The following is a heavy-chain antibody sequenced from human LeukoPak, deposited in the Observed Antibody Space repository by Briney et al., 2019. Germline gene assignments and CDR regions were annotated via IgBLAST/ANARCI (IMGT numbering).Heavy chain of an antibody. CDR3: AKDGARITMVRGVIDY. CDR2: ISGSGGST. Sequence: GGSLRLSCAASGFTFSSYSMNWVRQAPGKGLEWVSAISGSGGSTYYADSVKGRFTISRDNSKNTLYLQMNSLRAEDTAVYYCAKDGARITMVRGVIDYWGQGTLVTVSS. CDR1: GFTFSSYS. D-gene: IGHD3-10*01. J-gene: IGHJ4*02. V-gene: IGHV3-23*01.